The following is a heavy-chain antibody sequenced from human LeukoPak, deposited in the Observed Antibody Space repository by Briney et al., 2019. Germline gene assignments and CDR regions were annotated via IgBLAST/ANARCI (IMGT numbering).Heavy chain of an antibody. D-gene: IGHD1-26*01. J-gene: IGHJ4*02. CDR3: ARGAGELLRSQFDY. CDR2: ISSSSSYI. CDR1: GFTFSSYS. V-gene: IGHV3-21*01. Sequence: GGSLRLSCAASGFTFSSYSMNWVRQAPGKGLEWVSSISSSSSYIYYADSVKGRFTISRDNAKNSLYLQMNSLRAEDTAVYYCARGAGELLRSQFDYWGQGTLVTVSS.